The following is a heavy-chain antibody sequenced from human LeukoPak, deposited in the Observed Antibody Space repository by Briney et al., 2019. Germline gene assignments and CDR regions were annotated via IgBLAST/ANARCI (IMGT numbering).Heavy chain of an antibody. J-gene: IGHJ6*03. CDR2: INGTGDKP. Sequence: GGSLRLSCAASGFTFSDYAMSWVRQAPGRGLAWVSAINGTGDKPFHADSVKGRFPTSRDNSKNTLSLQMSSLRVEESAVYFCAKDTSAWWYHRAYMNVWGTGTTVTVSS. CDR1: GFTFSDYA. V-gene: IGHV3-23*01. CDR3: AKDTSAWWYHRAYMNV. D-gene: IGHD2-15*01.